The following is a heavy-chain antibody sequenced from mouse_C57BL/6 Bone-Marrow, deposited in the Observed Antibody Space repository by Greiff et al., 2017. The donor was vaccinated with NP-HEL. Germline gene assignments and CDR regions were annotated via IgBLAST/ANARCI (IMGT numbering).Heavy chain of an antibody. CDR1: GYTFTSYW. CDR3: ARSYCYGSRGGAY. V-gene: IGHV1-69*01. Sequence: QVQLQQPGAELVMPGASVKLSCKASGYTFTSYWMHWVKQRPGQGLEWIGEIDPSDSYTNYNQKFKGKSTLTVDKSSSTAYMQLSSLTSEDSAVYYCARSYCYGSRGGAYWGQGTLVTVSA. CDR2: IDPSDSYT. J-gene: IGHJ3*01. D-gene: IGHD1-1*01.